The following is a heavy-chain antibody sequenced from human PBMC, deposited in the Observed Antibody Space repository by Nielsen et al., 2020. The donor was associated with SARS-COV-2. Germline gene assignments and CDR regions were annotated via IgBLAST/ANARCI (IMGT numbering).Heavy chain of an antibody. Sequence: GESLKISCAASGFTFSSYVMHWVRQAPGKGLEWVAVIWYDGSNKNYADSVKGRFTISRDNSKNTLYLQMNSLRAEDTAVYYCAPRIAVAGLGFDYWGQGTLVTVSS. CDR3: APRIAVAGLGFDY. J-gene: IGHJ4*02. CDR2: IWYDGSNK. V-gene: IGHV3-30*02. D-gene: IGHD6-19*01. CDR1: GFTFSSYV.